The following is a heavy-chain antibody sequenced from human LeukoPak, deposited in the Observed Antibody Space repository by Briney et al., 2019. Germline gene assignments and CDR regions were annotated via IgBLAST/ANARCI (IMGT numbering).Heavy chain of an antibody. Sequence: ASVKVSCKASGYTFTGYYMHWVRQAPGQGLEWMGIISPSAGITTYAQKFQGRVTMTSDTSTSTIYMDLSSLQFEDTAVYYCARDSEAVAGLDWWGQGTLVTVSS. CDR2: ISPSAGIT. D-gene: IGHD6-19*01. CDR3: ARDSEAVAGLDW. V-gene: IGHV1-46*01. J-gene: IGHJ4*02. CDR1: GYTFTGYY.